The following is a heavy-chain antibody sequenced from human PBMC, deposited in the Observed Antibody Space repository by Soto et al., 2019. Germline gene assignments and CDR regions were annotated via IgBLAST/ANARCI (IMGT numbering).Heavy chain of an antibody. J-gene: IGHJ5*02. V-gene: IGHV4-30-4*01. CDR2: IYYSGST. CDR3: ARELSGPPKLELPATNWFDP. CDR1: GGSISSGDYY. Sequence: ASETLSLTCTVSGGSISSGDYYWSWIRQPPGKGLEWIGYIYYSGSTYYNPSLKSRVTVSVDTSKNQFSLKLSSVTAADTAVYYCARELSGPPKLELPATNWFDPWGQGTLVTVSS. D-gene: IGHD1-7*01.